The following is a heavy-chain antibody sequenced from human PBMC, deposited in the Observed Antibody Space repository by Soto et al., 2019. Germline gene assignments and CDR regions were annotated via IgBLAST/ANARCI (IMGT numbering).Heavy chain of an antibody. CDR3: ARERDTAMVNFLDV. Sequence: PSQTLSLTCAISGDSVSSNSAAWNWIRQSPSRGLEWLGRTYHRSKWDTEYAESVEGRIIINPDTSMNRFSLQLNSVTPEDTAVYYCARERDTAMVNFLDVWGQGTTVTVSS. CDR1: GDSVSSNSAA. D-gene: IGHD5-18*01. CDR2: TYHRSKWDT. J-gene: IGHJ6*02. V-gene: IGHV6-1*01.